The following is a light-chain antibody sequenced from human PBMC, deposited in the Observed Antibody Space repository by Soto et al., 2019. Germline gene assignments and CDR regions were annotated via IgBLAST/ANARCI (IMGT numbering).Light chain of an antibody. V-gene: IGKV2-24*01. Sequence: DVVMTQTPLSSPVTLGQPASISFRSSQSIVHSDGNTYLSWLQQRPGQPPRLLIYKVSNRFSGVPDEFSGSGAGTDFTIKISRVEAEDVGVCYCKQGTPFPPLTFGVGTKVEIK. CDR2: KVS. CDR3: KQGTPFPPLT. CDR1: QSIVHSDGNTY. J-gene: IGKJ4*01.